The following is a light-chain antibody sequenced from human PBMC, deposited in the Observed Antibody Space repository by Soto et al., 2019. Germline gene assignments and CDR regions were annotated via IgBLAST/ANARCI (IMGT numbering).Light chain of an antibody. Sequence: EVVLTQSPGTLSLSPGERATLSCRASQSVSSRYLAWYQQKPGQAPRLLIYGASNRANGVPARFGGSGSGTDFTLTINSLEPEDFAVYYCQQRNVWPPITFGQGTRLEIK. CDR1: QSVSSRY. CDR3: QQRNVWPPIT. V-gene: IGKV3-11*01. CDR2: GAS. J-gene: IGKJ5*01.